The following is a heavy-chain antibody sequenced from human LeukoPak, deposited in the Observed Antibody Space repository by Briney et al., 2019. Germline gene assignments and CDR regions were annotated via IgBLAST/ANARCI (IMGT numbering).Heavy chain of an antibody. V-gene: IGHV3-53*01. CDR1: GFTVSDNY. Sequence: PGGSLRLSCAASGFTVSDNYMTWVRQAPGKGLEWVSSIYNTGATHYAESVEGRFTISRDNSKNTLFLQMNSLRAEDMAVYYCARIEWERLGRAFDIWGQGTMVTVSS. J-gene: IGHJ3*02. CDR3: ARIEWERLGRAFDI. D-gene: IGHD1-26*01. CDR2: IYNTGAT.